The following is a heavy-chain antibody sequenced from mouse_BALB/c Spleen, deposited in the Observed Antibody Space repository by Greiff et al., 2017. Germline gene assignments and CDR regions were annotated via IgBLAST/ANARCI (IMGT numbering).Heavy chain of an antibody. V-gene: IGHV3-6*02. Sequence: EVKLQESGPGLVKPSQSLSLTCSVTGYSITSGYYWNWIRQFPGNKLEWMGYISYDGSNNYNPSLKNRISITRDTSKNQFFLKLNSVTTEDTATYYCAAGSTMIDYWGQGTTLTVSS. CDR3: AAGSTMIDY. J-gene: IGHJ2*01. D-gene: IGHD2-4*01. CDR1: GYSITSGYY. CDR2: ISYDGSN.